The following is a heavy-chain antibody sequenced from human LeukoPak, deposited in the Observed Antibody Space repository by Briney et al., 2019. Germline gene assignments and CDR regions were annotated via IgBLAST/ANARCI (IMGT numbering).Heavy chain of an antibody. CDR1: GFSISSSYY. J-gene: IGHJ4*02. Sequence: SETLSLTCTVSGFSISSSYYWSWIRQPPGKGLEWIGCIYYSGSTNYNPSLKSRVTISVDTSKNQFSLKLSSVTAADTAVYYCARLLVAAAGHCYFDYWGQGTLVTVSS. CDR3: ARLLVAAAGHCYFDY. D-gene: IGHD6-13*01. V-gene: IGHV4-59*08. CDR2: IYYSGST.